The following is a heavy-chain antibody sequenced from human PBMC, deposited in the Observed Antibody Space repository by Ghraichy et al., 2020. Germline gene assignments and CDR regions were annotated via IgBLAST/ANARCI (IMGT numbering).Heavy chain of an antibody. CDR1: GGTFSSYA. V-gene: IGHV1-69*15. CDR2: IIPIFGTA. Sequence: NISCKASGGTFSSYAISWVRQAPGQGLEWMGRIIPIFGTANYAQKFQGRVTITADESTSTAYMELSSLRSEDTAVYYCARVRRSGYDVIMNYYYYYMDVWGKGTTVTVSS. J-gene: IGHJ6*03. CDR3: ARVRRSGYDVIMNYYYYYMDV. D-gene: IGHD5-12*01.